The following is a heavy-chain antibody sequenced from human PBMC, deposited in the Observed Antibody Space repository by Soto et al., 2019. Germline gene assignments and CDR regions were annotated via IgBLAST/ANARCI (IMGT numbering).Heavy chain of an antibody. J-gene: IGHJ4*02. V-gene: IGHV1-69*13. CDR1: GGTFSSYA. D-gene: IGHD6-19*01. CDR3: ASHPRRQWLDFDY. Sequence: SVKVSCKASGGTFSSYAISWVRQAPGQGLEWMGGIIPIFGTANYAQKFQGRVTITADESTSTAYMELSSLRSEDTAVYYCASHPRRQWLDFDYWGQGTLVTVSS. CDR2: IIPIFGTA.